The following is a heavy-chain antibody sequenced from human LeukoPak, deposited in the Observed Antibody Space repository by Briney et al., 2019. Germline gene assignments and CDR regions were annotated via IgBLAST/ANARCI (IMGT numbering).Heavy chain of an antibody. D-gene: IGHD3-10*01. CDR2: IYDDNT. CDR1: GFTVSAYA. V-gene: IGHV3-23*01. Sequence: VSLRLSCAASGFTVSAYAMAWVRQAPGKGLEWVSTIYDDNTYYADSVKGRFAISTDNSKNTLYLQMNSLRVEDTAVYFCAARKVRGVWFYLGYWGQGTLVTVSS. J-gene: IGHJ4*02. CDR3: AARKVRGVWFYLGY.